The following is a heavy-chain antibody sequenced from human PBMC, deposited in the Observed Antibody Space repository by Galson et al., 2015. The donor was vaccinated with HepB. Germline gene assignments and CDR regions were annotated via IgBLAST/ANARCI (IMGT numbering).Heavy chain of an antibody. CDR2: VSSDGNNK. Sequence: SLRLSCAASGFTFSSFDMHWVRQAPGKGLEWVALVSSDGNNKWYADSVRGRFTISRDNSNNTLHLQMTSLRVEDTAEYYCAKDALGISSASTFHYWGQGTQVTVSS. CDR3: AKDALGISSASTFHY. D-gene: IGHD6-19*01. CDR1: GFTFSSFD. J-gene: IGHJ4*02. V-gene: IGHV3-30*18.